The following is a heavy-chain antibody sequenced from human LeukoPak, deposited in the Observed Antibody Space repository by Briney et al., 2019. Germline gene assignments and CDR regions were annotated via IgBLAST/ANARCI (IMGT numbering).Heavy chain of an antibody. CDR3: AREGYYYGSGSLLYGTDV. CDR2: ISYDGSNK. D-gene: IGHD3-10*01. J-gene: IGHJ6*02. Sequence: GGSLRLSCAASGFTFSSYAMHWVRQAPGKGLEWVAVISYDGSNKYYADSVKGRFTISRDNSKNTLYLQMNSLRAEDTAVYYCAREGYYYGSGSLLYGTDVWGQGTTVTVSS. CDR1: GFTFSSYA. V-gene: IGHV3-30-3*01.